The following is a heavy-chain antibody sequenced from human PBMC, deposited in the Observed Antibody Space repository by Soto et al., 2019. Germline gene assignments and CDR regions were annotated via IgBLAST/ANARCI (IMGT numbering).Heavy chain of an antibody. D-gene: IGHD2-2*01. CDR3: ARDGDLGYWSSTSCSAFDY. CDR1: GYTFTSYA. CDR2: INAGNGNT. Sequence: QVQLVQSGAEVKKPGASVKVSCKASGYTFTSYAMHWVRQAPGQRLEWMGWINAGNGNTKYSQKFQGRVTITRDTSASTAYMELSSLRSEDTAVYYCARDGDLGYWSSTSCSAFDYWGQGTQVTVSS. J-gene: IGHJ4*02. V-gene: IGHV1-3*01.